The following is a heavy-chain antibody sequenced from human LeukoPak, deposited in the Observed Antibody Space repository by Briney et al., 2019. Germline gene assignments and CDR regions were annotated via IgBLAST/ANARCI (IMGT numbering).Heavy chain of an antibody. CDR1: GGSISSYH. CDR3: ATCTSCYHARYYYYYMDV. CDR2: IYSSENT. Sequence: SETLSLTCTVSGGSISSYHWSWIRQPAGKGLEWIGRIYSSENTGYNPSLKSRVTMSLDTSKKQFSLNLSSVTAADTAVYYCATCTSCYHARYYYYYMDVWGKGTTVTVSS. J-gene: IGHJ6*03. V-gene: IGHV4-4*07. D-gene: IGHD2-2*01.